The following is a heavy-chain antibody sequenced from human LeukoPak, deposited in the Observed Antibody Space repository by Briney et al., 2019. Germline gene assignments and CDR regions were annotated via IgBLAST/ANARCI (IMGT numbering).Heavy chain of an antibody. D-gene: IGHD3-10*01. V-gene: IGHV4-39*01. CDR1: GGSISSSSYY. CDR2: IYYSGST. Sequence: PSETLSLTCTVSGGSISSSSYYWGWIRQPPGKGLEWIGSIYYSGSTYYNPSLKSRVTISVDTSKNQFSLKLSSVTAADTAVYYCARQGRITMVRGVIVDYWGQGTLVTVSS. J-gene: IGHJ4*02. CDR3: ARQGRITMVRGVIVDY.